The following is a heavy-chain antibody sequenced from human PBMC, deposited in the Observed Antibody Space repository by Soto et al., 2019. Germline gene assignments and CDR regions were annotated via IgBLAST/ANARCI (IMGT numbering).Heavy chain of an antibody. Sequence: SETLSLTCTVSGGSISNYYWSWIRQPPGKELEWIGNIYYSESTNYNPSLKSRVTISVDMSKTQISLKLSSVTAADMVVYYFAIATIKYYYDSSCYYCIDYWGQGTLVTVSS. J-gene: IGHJ4*02. D-gene: IGHD3-22*01. CDR3: AIATIKYYYDSSCYYCIDY. CDR1: GGSISNYY. V-gene: IGHV4-59*01. CDR2: IYYSEST.